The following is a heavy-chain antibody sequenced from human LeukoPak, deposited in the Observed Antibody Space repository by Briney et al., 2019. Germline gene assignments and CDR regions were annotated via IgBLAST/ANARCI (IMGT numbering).Heavy chain of an antibody. Sequence: SETLSLTCAVSGGSISSGNWWSWVRQPPGKGLEWIGEIYHSGSTNYNPSLKSRVTISVDKSKNQFSLKLSSVTAADTAVYYCARGYDFWSGLVGGWFDPWGQGTLVTVSS. D-gene: IGHD3-3*01. CDR1: GGSISSGNW. CDR3: ARGYDFWSGLVGGWFDP. J-gene: IGHJ5*02. CDR2: IYHSGST. V-gene: IGHV4-4*02.